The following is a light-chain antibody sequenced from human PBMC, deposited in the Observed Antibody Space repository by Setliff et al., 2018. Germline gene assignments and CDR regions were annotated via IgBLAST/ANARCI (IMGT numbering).Light chain of an antibody. Sequence: LTQPPSASGSPGQSVTISCTGTSSDVGGYNYVSWYQQHPGKAPKLMIYEVSKRPSGVPDRFPGSKSGNTASLTVSGLQAEDEADYYCSSYAGSNTPYVFGTGTRSPS. CDR2: EVS. V-gene: IGLV2-8*01. CDR1: SSDVGGYNY. CDR3: SSYAGSNTPYV. J-gene: IGLJ1*01.